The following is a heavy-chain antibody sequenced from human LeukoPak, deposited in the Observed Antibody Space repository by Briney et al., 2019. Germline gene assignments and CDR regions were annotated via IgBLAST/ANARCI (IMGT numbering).Heavy chain of an antibody. Sequence: SETLSLTCAVYGGSFSGYYWSWIRQPPGKGLEWIGEINHSGSTNYNPSLKSRVTISVDTSKNQFSLKLSSVTAADTAVYYCARADYGESPVGLGYFDYWGQGTLVTVSS. V-gene: IGHV4-34*01. J-gene: IGHJ4*02. CDR1: GGSFSGYY. CDR2: INHSGST. CDR3: ARADYGESPVGLGYFDY. D-gene: IGHD4-17*01.